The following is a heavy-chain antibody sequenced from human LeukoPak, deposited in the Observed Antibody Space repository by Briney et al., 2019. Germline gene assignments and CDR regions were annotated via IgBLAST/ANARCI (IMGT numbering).Heavy chain of an antibody. Sequence: GESLRLSCAASGFTFSSYGMTWVRQAPGKGLEWVSYISSSSSYIYYADSVKGRFTISRDNAKNSLYLQMNSLRAEDTAVYYCARDKVRGVMRIYYYMDVWGKGTTVTISS. V-gene: IGHV3-21*05. CDR3: ARDKVRGVMRIYYYMDV. J-gene: IGHJ6*03. CDR2: ISSSSSYI. CDR1: GFTFSSYG. D-gene: IGHD3-10*01.